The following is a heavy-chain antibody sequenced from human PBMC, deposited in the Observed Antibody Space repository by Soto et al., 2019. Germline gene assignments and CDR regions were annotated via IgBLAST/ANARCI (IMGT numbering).Heavy chain of an antibody. V-gene: IGHV5-51*01. D-gene: IGHD3-22*01. CDR2: IYPGDSYT. J-gene: IGHJ6*02. Sequence: PGESLKISCNGSGYSFTTYWIGWVRQMPGKGLEWMGIIYPGDSYTTYSPSFQGQVTISADKSISTAYLQWSSLRASDTAMYYCARQRISYYGSSGYYSDYGMDVWGQGTTVTVSS. CDR1: GYSFTTYW. CDR3: ARQRISYYGSSGYYSDYGMDV.